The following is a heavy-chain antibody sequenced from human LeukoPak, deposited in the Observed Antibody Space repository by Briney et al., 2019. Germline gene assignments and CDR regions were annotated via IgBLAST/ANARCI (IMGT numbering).Heavy chain of an antibody. CDR2: IYYSGST. J-gene: IGHJ4*02. V-gene: IGHV4-31*03. Sequence: SETLSLTCTVSGGSISGAGYYWNWIRQHPGKGLEWIGYIYYSGSTDYNPSLESRLTMSVDVSENQVSLKLTSVTAADTAVYYCAREGGFYRPLDYSGQGTLVTVSS. D-gene: IGHD3-3*01. CDR3: AREGGFYRPLDY. CDR1: GGSISGAGYY.